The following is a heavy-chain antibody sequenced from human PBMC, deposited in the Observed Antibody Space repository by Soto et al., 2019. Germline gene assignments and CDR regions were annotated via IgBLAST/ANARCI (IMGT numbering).Heavy chain of an antibody. Sequence: GGSLRLSCAASGFTFSSYAMSWVRQAPGKGLEWVSTINSGGSNTDYADSVKGRFAISRDNSKPTVYLQMDSLRADDTAVYYCAKYTMNPNRRNDYWGHGTLVTVSS. CDR1: GFTFSSYA. J-gene: IGHJ4*01. V-gene: IGHV3-23*01. CDR2: INSGGSNT. CDR3: AKYTMNPNRRNDY. D-gene: IGHD3-3*01.